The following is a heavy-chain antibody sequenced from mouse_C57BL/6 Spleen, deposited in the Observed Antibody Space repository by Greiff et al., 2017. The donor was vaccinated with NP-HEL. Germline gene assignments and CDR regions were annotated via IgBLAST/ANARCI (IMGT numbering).Heavy chain of an antibody. CDR3: ARSSHTTVVTYWYFDV. J-gene: IGHJ1*03. V-gene: IGHV1-64*01. Sequence: QVQLQQPGAELVKPGASVKLSCKASGYTFTSYWMHWVKQRPGQGLEWIGMIHPNSGSTNYNEKFKSKATLTVDKSSSTAYMQLSSLTSEDSAVYYCARSSHTTVVTYWYFDVWGTGTTVTVSS. D-gene: IGHD1-1*01. CDR1: GYTFTSYW. CDR2: IHPNSGST.